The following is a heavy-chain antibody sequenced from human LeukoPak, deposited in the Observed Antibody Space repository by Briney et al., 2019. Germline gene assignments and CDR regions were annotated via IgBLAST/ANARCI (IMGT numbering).Heavy chain of an antibody. CDR2: INPNSGGT. V-gene: IGHV1-2*06. CDR3: ARGLLDIVVVPAAFRNYYYGMDV. CDR1: GYTFTSYG. D-gene: IGHD2-2*03. J-gene: IGHJ6*02. Sequence: ASVKVSCKASGYTFTSYGISWVRQAPGQGLEWMGRINPNSGGTNYAQKFQGRVTMTRGTSISTAYMELSRLRSDDTAVYYCARGLLDIVVVPAAFRNYYYGMDVWGQGTTVTVSS.